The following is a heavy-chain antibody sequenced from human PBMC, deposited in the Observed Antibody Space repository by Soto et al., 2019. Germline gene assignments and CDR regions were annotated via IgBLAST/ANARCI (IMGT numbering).Heavy chain of an antibody. Sequence: QVQLVQSRDEVKKPGASVKVSCKASGYIFVNYGIAWVRQAPGQGLEWMGWISPYTGNTHSATKVQGRLTMTTDTSTRTAYMDLGSLTSDDPAVYYCVMVDNYVTPTPQDVWGQGTTVTVSS. J-gene: IGHJ6*02. CDR2: ISPYTGNT. V-gene: IGHV1-18*01. D-gene: IGHD3-16*01. CDR1: GYIFVNYG. CDR3: VMVDNYVTPTPQDV.